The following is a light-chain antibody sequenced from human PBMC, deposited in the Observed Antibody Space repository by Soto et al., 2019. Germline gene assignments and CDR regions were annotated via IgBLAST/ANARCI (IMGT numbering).Light chain of an antibody. CDR2: DAY. CDR3: QQHYITPWT. Sequence: EVVFTHSAFTLTFSPAESATISRRASQSFRGLLAWYQQKPGQAPRLLIYDAYNRATGIPPRFSGSGSGTDFTLTISSLEPEDSAVYYCQQHYITPWTSGQGTKVDIK. CDR1: QSFRGL. J-gene: IGKJ1*01. V-gene: IGKV3-11*01.